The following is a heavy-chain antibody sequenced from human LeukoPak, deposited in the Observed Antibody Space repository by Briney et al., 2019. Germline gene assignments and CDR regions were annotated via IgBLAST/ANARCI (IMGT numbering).Heavy chain of an antibody. CDR3: AGGPGGDYFDY. D-gene: IGHD2-21*01. Sequence: PSETLSLTCTVSGVSISSGGYYWSWIRQHPGKGLEWIGYIYYSGSTYYNPSLKSRVTISVDTSKNQFSLKLSSVTAADTAVYYCAGGPGGDYFDYWGQGTLVTVSS. CDR1: GVSISSGGYY. CDR2: IYYSGST. V-gene: IGHV4-31*03. J-gene: IGHJ4*02.